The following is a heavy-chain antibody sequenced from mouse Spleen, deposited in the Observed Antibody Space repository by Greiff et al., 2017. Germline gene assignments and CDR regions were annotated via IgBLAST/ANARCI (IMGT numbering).Heavy chain of an antibody. CDR1: GYAFSSYW. CDR2: IYPGDGDT. Sequence: VKLQESGAELVKPGASVKISCKASGYAFSSYWMNWVKQRPGKGLEWIGQIYPGDGDTNYNGKFKGKATLTADKSSSTAYMQLSSLTSEDSAVYFCARLGNYPAWFAYWGQGTLVTVSA. CDR3: ARLGNYPAWFAY. J-gene: IGHJ3*01. V-gene: IGHV1-80*01. D-gene: IGHD2-1*01.